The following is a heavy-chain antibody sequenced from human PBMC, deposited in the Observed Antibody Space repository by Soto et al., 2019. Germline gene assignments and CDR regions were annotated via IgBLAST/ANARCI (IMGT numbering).Heavy chain of an antibody. J-gene: IGHJ6*02. CDR1: GYTFTGYY. Sequence: QVQLVQSGAEVKKPGASVKVSCKASGYTFTGYYMHWVRQAPGQGLEWMGWINPNSGGTNYAQKFQGRVTMTRDTSISTAYMELSRLRSDDTAVYYCARGGDVLRFLEWLFPLDYYYYYGMDVWGQGTTVTVSS. CDR2: INPNSGGT. D-gene: IGHD3-3*01. CDR3: ARGGDVLRFLEWLFPLDYYYYYGMDV. V-gene: IGHV1-2*02.